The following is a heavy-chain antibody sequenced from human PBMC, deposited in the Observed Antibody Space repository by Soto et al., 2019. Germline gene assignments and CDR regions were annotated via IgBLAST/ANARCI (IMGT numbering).Heavy chain of an antibody. CDR2: IFYSGST. J-gene: IGHJ4*02. V-gene: IGHV4-39*01. Sequence: SETLSLTCTVSSGSISSTIYSWDWIRQPPGKGLEWIGSIFYSGSTYYNPSLKSRVTISVDTSKNQFSLTLTSVTAADTAVYYCMLGSGWKDFDYWGQGTLVTVSS. D-gene: IGHD3-22*01. CDR3: MLGSGWKDFDY. CDR1: SGSISSTIYS.